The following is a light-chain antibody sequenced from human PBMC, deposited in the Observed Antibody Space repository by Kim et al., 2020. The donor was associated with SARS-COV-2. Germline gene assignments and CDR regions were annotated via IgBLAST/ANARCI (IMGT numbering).Light chain of an antibody. V-gene: IGLV1-40*03. CDR3: RTYDSSMGGWV. CDR1: SSNVGVGYY. J-gene: IGLJ3*02. CDR2: GDS. Sequence: RVTNTCSGRSSNVGVGYYVHWWHQLPETKANILIFGDSNRPSAVPDRFSGSTSGASASPATTGVQAEDDADYYCRTYDSSMGGWVFGGGTKLTVL.